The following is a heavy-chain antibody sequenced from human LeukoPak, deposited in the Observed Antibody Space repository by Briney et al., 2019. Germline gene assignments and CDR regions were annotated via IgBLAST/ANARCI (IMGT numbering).Heavy chain of an antibody. J-gene: IGHJ3*02. Sequence: GGSLRLSCAASGFTFSSYGMHWVRQAPGKGLEWVAFIRYDGSNKYYADSVKGRFTISRDNSKNTLYLQMNSLRAEDTAVYYCAKDQIYPSMATISPHAFDIWGQGTMVTVSS. CDR2: IRYDGSNK. V-gene: IGHV3-30*02. CDR1: GFTFSSYG. CDR3: AKDQIYPSMATISPHAFDI. D-gene: IGHD5-24*01.